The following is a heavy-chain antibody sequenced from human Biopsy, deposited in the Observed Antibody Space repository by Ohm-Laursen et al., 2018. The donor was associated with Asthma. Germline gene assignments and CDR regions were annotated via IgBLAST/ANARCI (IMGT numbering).Heavy chain of an antibody. CDR1: RFTYE. V-gene: IGHV3-30-3*01. J-gene: IGHJ4*02. D-gene: IGHD6-19*01. Sequence: SLRLSCAASRFTYEMHCVRQAPGKGLEWAAVISYDGSSIYYADSVKGRFTISRDNSKNTLSLQMNSLTAEDTAVYYCAREGVAGAHIEDWGQGALVTVSS. CDR3: AREGVAGAHIED. CDR2: ISYDGSSI.